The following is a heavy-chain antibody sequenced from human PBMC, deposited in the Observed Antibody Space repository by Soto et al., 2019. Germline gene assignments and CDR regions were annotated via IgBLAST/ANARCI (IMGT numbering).Heavy chain of an antibody. CDR2: TYYSGST. Sequence: SETLSLTCTVSGGSISSSSYFWDWIRQPPGKGLEWIGSTYYSGSTYSNPSLKSRVTISVDSPKNQFSLRAEDTAVYYCARGKGCTSATCYYDYHFDYWGEGTLVTVSS. CDR3: ARGKGCTSATCYYDYHFDY. CDR1: GGSISSSSYF. J-gene: IGHJ4*02. D-gene: IGHD3-16*01. V-gene: IGHV4-39*01.